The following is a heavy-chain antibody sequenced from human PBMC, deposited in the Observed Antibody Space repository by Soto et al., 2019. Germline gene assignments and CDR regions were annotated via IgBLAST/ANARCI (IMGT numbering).Heavy chain of an antibody. CDR3: ALQRYDLARSDP. CDR2: IYHSGTS. J-gene: IGHJ5*02. CDR1: GTSITSHY. D-gene: IGHD3-3*01. Sequence: PSETLSLTCNVSGTSITSHYWSWLRQPPGKRLEWMGYIYHSGTSAYNPSLKSRVTFSVDTSKNQFSLRLTSVTAADTAVYFCALQRYDLARSDPWGQGTLVTVSS. V-gene: IGHV4-59*11.